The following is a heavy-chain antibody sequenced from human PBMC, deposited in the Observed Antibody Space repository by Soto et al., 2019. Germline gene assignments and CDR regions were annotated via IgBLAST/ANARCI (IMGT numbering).Heavy chain of an antibody. V-gene: IGHV3-33*01. J-gene: IGHJ6*02. CDR2: IWYDGSNK. D-gene: IGHD2-21*02. Sequence: GGSLRLSCAASGFTFSSYGMHWVRQAPGKGLEWVAVIWYDGSNKYYADSVKGRFTISRDNSKNTLYLQMNSLRAEDTAVYYCARDGLAYCGGDCPMDVWGQGTTVTVSS. CDR3: ARDGLAYCGGDCPMDV. CDR1: GFTFSSYG.